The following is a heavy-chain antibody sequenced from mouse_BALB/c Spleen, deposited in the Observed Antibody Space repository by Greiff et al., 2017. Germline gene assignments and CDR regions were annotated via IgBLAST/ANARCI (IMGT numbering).Heavy chain of an antibody. Sequence: EVKLMESGGGLVKPGGSLKLSCAASGFTFSSYAMSWVRQTPEKRLEWVASISSGGSTYYPDSVKGRFTISRDNARNILYLQMSSLRSEDTAMYYCARGRNYYHYDWYYAMDYWGQGTSVTVSS. CDR2: ISSGGST. J-gene: IGHJ4*01. CDR1: GFTFSSYA. V-gene: IGHV5-6-5*01. D-gene: IGHD1-1*01. CDR3: ARGRNYYHYDWYYAMDY.